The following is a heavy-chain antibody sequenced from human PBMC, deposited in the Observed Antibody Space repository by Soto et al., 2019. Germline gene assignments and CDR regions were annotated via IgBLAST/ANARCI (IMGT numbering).Heavy chain of an antibody. CDR3: VRALSRDIYCNYVRGSIIRGYYYYYMDV. D-gene: IGHD3-16*01. J-gene: IGHJ6*03. CDR2: INHSGST. Sequence: PSETLSLTCAVYGGSFRGYYWSWIRQPPGKGLEWIGEINHSGSTNYNPSLKSRVTLSVDTSKNQFSLKLSSVTAADTAVYYCVRALSRDIYCNYVRGSIIRGYYYYYMDVWGKGTTVTVSS. V-gene: IGHV4-34*01. CDR1: GGSFRGYY.